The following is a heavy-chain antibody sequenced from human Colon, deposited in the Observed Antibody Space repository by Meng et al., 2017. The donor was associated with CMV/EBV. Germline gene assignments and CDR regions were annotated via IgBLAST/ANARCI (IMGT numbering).Heavy chain of an antibody. CDR3: AKEPLPPQT. Sequence: GESLKISCAASGFAFKNYGMSWVRQAPGKGLEWVAFIRYDGTTKYYADSVQGRFAISRDNSRNTLFLQMDSLRAEDTGLFFCAKEPLPPQTWGRGTQVTVSS. CDR1: GFAFKNYG. V-gene: IGHV3-30*02. CDR2: IRYDGTTK. J-gene: IGHJ4*02.